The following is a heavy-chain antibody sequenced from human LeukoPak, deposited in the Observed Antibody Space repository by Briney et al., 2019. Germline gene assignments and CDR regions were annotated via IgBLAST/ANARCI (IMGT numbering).Heavy chain of an antibody. CDR3: ASARGRLRFLEWAYYYFDY. CDR2: IYYSGST. V-gene: IGHV4-39*01. CDR1: GGSISSSSYY. Sequence: SETLSLTCTVSGGSISSSSYYWGWIRQPPGKGLEWIGSIYYSGSTYYNPSLKSRVTISVDTSKNQFSLKLSSVTAADTAVYYCASARGRLRFLEWAYYYFDYWGQGTLVTVSS. J-gene: IGHJ4*02. D-gene: IGHD3-3*01.